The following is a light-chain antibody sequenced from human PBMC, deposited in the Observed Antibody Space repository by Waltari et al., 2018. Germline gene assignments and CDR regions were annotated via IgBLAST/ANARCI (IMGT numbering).Light chain of an antibody. CDR3: QNYVRLPAT. CDR2: DAS. CDR1: QSVGRS. Sequence: EIVLTQSPGALSLSPGERATLSCRASQSVGRSLVWYQQKPGKAPRLIIYDASTRATGIPDRFSGSGSGTDFSLTISRLEPEDFAVYFCQNYVRLPATFGQGTKVEIK. J-gene: IGKJ1*01. V-gene: IGKV3-20*01.